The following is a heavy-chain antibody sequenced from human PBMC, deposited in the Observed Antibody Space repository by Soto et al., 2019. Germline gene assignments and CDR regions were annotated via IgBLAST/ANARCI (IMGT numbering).Heavy chain of an antibody. Sequence: ASVKVSCKASGYTFTSYGISWVRQAPGQGLEWMGWISAYNGSTNYAQKLQGRVTMTTDTSTSTAYMELRSLRSDDTAVYYCARAPEHDFWCGSPYGMDVWGQGTTVTVSS. J-gene: IGHJ6*02. D-gene: IGHD3-3*01. CDR1: GYTFTSYG. V-gene: IGHV1-18*04. CDR2: ISAYNGST. CDR3: ARAPEHDFWCGSPYGMDV.